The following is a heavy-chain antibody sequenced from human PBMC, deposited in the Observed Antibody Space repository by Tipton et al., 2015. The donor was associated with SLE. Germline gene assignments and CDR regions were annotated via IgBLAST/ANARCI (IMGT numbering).Heavy chain of an antibody. J-gene: IGHJ3*01. CDR3: AKVLWVGGTFGGDSFEV. CDR1: GVTFRDYG. Sequence: QLVQSGGGLVQPGSSLRLSCAASGVTFRDYGIHWVRQAPGRGLEWVALISYDGSKTYLTDSVKGRFTISRDNSANMVYLQMNRLRPEDAAVYYCAKVLWVGGTFGGDSFEVWGQGTTVSVSS. D-gene: IGHD3-10*01. CDR2: ISYDGSKT. V-gene: IGHV3-30*18.